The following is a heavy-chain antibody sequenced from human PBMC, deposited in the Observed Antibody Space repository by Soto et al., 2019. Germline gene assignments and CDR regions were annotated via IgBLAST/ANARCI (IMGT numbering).Heavy chain of an antibody. CDR1: GYSFTTYT. J-gene: IGHJ4*02. CDR3: ARVRGSSLVVPGASDY. Sequence: GASVKVSCKASGYSFTTYTISWVRQAPGQGLQWMGWISPYSGYTTYAQNLQGRVSMTTETPTTTAYLEVRSLRSDDTAVYYCARVRGSSLVVPGASDYWGQGTLVTVSS. CDR2: ISPYSGYT. V-gene: IGHV1-18*04. D-gene: IGHD2-2*01.